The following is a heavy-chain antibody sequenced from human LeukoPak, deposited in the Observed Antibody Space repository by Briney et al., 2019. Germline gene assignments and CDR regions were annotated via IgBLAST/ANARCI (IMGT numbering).Heavy chain of an antibody. J-gene: IGHJ5*02. Sequence: GASVKVSCKAFGATLNIGHAFIWARQAPGQGLQWMGRMTPFLGEVNYAQNFQGRVSFTADRSTATMYMELKRLRLDDTAIYYCSPCGHAYDWFGPWGQGTLVTVSA. CDR1: GATLNIGHA. V-gene: IGHV1-69*04. D-gene: IGHD5-12*01. CDR2: MTPFLGEV. CDR3: SPCGHAYDWFGP.